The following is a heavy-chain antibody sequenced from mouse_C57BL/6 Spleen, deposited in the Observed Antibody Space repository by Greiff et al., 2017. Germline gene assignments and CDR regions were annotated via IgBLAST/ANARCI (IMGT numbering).Heavy chain of an antibody. CDR2: ISYDGSN. Sequence: DVQLQEPGPGLVKPSQSLSLTCSVTGYSITSGYYWYWIRQFPGNQLEWMGYISYDGSNNYNPSLKNRISITRDTSKNQFFLKLNSVTTEDTATYYCARENDGYYEDYYAMDYWGQGTSVTVSS. D-gene: IGHD2-3*01. CDR1: GYSITSGYY. CDR3: ARENDGYYEDYYAMDY. J-gene: IGHJ4*01. V-gene: IGHV3-6*01.